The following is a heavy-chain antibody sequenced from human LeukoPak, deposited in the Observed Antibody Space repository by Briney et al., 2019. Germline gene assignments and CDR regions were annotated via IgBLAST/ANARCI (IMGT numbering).Heavy chain of an antibody. V-gene: IGHV3-11*04. CDR2: ISSSGSTI. CDR1: GFPFSDYY. J-gene: IGHJ4*02. Sequence: GGSRRLSCAASGFPFSDYYMNWIRQAPGKGLEWVSYISSSGSTISYADSVKGRFTISRDNAKDSLYLQMNSLRAEDTAVYFCARAVAGNFMRGFDYWGQGTLVTVSS. CDR3: ARAVAGNFMRGFDY. D-gene: IGHD6-19*01.